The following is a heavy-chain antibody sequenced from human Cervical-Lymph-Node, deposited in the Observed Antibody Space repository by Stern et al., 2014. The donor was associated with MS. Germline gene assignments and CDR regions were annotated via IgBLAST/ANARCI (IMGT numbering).Heavy chain of an antibody. V-gene: IGHV7-4-1*01. D-gene: IGHD2-15*01. CDR2: INTKTGNS. Sequence: QVQLVQSGSEVKKPGASVRVSCKASGYTITTHALSWVRQAPGQGLQWVGWINTKTGNSTYAQGFTGRLVFSLDTSVNTAYLQIDSLKFDDTAVYFCGRVLRFCSGGACFSPHYHGMDVWGQGTTVTVSS. CDR1: GYTITTHA. J-gene: IGHJ6*02. CDR3: GRVLRFCSGGACFSPHYHGMDV.